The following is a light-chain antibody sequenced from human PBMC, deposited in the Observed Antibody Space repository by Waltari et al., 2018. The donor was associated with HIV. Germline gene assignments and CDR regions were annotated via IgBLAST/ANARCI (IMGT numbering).Light chain of an antibody. V-gene: IGKV4-1*01. CDR1: QNILYRPNNKNY. J-gene: IGKJ1*01. CDR2: CSY. Sequence: DIVMTQSLDSLVVSMGEMATIKCKSRQNILYRPNNKNYLAWYQQKPGQPPKLLTYCSYTRESGFPDRFCGSCSWIDFTLTISCLQAEDVAVYYCQLYYSTPWTFCQWIKLDIK. CDR3: QLYYSTPWT.